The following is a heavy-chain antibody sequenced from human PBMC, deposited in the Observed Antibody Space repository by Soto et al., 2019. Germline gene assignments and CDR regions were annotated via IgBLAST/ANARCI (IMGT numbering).Heavy chain of an antibody. V-gene: IGHV3-23*01. D-gene: IGHD5-18*01. J-gene: IGHJ6*02. Sequence: GSLRLSCAASVFTFSSYAMSWVRQAPGKGLEWVSAISGSGGSTYYADSVKGRFTISRDNSKNTLYLQMNSLRAEDTAVYYCAKVGGGYSYGSFHVWGQGTTVTVSS. CDR2: ISGSGGST. CDR1: VFTFSSYA. CDR3: AKVGGGYSYGSFHV.